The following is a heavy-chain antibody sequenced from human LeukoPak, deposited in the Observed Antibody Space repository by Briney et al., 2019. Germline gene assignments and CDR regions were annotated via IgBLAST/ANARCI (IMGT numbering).Heavy chain of an antibody. J-gene: IGHJ4*02. D-gene: IGHD5-18*01. Sequence: PGGSLRLSCAASGFTSSSYEMNWVRQAPGKGLEWVSYISSSGSTIYYADSVKGRFTISRDNAKNSLYLQMNSLRAEDTAVYYCARVRVQLWSYYFDYWGQGTLVTVSS. CDR3: ARVRVQLWSYYFDY. CDR1: GFTSSSYE. CDR2: ISSSGSTI. V-gene: IGHV3-48*03.